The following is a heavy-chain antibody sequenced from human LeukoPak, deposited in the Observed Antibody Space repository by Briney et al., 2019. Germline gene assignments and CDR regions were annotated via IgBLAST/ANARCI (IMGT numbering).Heavy chain of an antibody. D-gene: IGHD6-19*01. CDR3: ASSRSSGGWSLIDY. CDR1: GGSINSYY. J-gene: IGHJ4*02. Sequence: ASETLSLTCTVSGGSINSYYWSWIRQPPGKGLEWVGYIYYSGSTNYKPSLKRRVTISVDTSKNQFSLKVSSVTAADTAVYYCASSRSSGGWSLIDYWGQGALVTVSS. CDR2: IYYSGST. V-gene: IGHV4-59*01.